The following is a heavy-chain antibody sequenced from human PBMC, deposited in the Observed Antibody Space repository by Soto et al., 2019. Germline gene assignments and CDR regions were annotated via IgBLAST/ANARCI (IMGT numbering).Heavy chain of an antibody. V-gene: IGHV3-7*04. CDR2: IKQDGSEK. J-gene: IGHJ3*01. CDR1: GFTFGNYW. CDR3: VRVTGTDGWFNHSFEL. D-gene: IGHD6-19*01. Sequence: PGGSLRLSCAASGFTFGNYWMGWVRRAPGMGLEWVAIIKQDGSEKYYVDPVRGRFTISRDNAKNSLFLQMNSLRVEDTAVYWCVRVTGTDGWFNHSFELWGHGTM.